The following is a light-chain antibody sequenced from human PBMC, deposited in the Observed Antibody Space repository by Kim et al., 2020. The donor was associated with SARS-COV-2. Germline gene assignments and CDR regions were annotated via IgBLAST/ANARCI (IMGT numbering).Light chain of an antibody. CDR1: NSNIGTNY. J-gene: IGLJ3*02. CDR2: DNH. CDR3: ATWDSSLSLWV. Sequence: GQKVTIYCSGSNSNIGTNYVSWFQQLPGTAPKLLLYDNHERPSGIPDRFSGSNSGTSATLVITGLQTGDEADYYCATWDSSLSLWVFGGGTQLTVL. V-gene: IGLV1-51*01.